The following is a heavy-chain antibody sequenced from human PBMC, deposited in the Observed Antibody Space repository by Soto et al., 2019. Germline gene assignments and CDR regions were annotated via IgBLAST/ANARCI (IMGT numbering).Heavy chain of an antibody. D-gene: IGHD1-26*01. V-gene: IGHV3-23*01. CDR2: ISGSGFKK. Sequence: GGSLRLSCAASGFIFENFGMSWVRQAPGKGLEWISSISGSGFKKYYADSVKGRFTISRDNSKSTVYLELNNLSAEETAVYHCAKNQGVELVPLATVDWFDPWGQGSVVTV. CDR1: GFIFENFG. CDR3: AKNQGVELVPLATVDWFDP. J-gene: IGHJ5*02.